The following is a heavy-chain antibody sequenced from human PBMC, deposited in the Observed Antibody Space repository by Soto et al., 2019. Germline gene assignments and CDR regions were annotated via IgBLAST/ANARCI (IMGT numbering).Heavy chain of an antibody. CDR1: GFTFSSYG. V-gene: IGHV3-30*03. CDR2: ISYDGSNK. CDR3: VKSGAAAGYGY. Sequence: QVQLVESGGGVVQPGRSLRLSCAASGFTFSSYGMHWVRQAPGKGLEWVAVISYDGSNKYYADSVKGRFTISRDNSKNTLYLQMNSLRAEDTAVYYCVKSGAAAGYGYWGQGTLVTVSS. J-gene: IGHJ4*02. D-gene: IGHD6-13*01.